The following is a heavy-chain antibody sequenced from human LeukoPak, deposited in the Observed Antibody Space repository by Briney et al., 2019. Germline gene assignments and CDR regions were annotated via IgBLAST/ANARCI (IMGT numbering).Heavy chain of an antibody. D-gene: IGHD4-11*01. CDR2: ISSNGGST. V-gene: IGHV3-64*01. CDR3: ARDLTTVTTNY. CDR1: GFTFSTYA. Sequence: GGSLRLSCAASGFTFSTYAMHWVRQAPGKGLEYVSGISSNGGSTYYSNSVKGRFTISRDNSKNTLYLQMNSLRAEDTAVYYCARDLTTVTTNYWGQGTLVTVSS. J-gene: IGHJ4*02.